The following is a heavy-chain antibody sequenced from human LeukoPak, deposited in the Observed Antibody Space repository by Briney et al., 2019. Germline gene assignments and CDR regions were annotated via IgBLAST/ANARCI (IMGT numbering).Heavy chain of an antibody. V-gene: IGHV4-38-2*02. D-gene: IGHD3-22*01. J-gene: IGHJ5*02. CDR2: IYHSGST. Sequence: SETLSLTCAVSGYSISSGYYWGWIRQPPGKGLEWIGSIYHSGSTYYNPSLKSRVTISADTSKNQFSLKLSSVTAADTAVYYCARDPGITMIVVAPGWFDPWGQGTLVTVSS. CDR1: GYSISSGYY. CDR3: ARDPGITMIVVAPGWFDP.